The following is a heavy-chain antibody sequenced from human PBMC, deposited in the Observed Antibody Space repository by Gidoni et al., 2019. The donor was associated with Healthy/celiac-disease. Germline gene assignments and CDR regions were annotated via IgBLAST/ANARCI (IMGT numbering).Heavy chain of an antibody. CDR1: GGSIRSGGYY. Sequence: QVQLQESGSGLVKPSQTLSLTCTVSGGSIRSGGYYWSWIRQHPGKGLEWIGYIYYSGSTYYNPSLKSRVTISVDTSKNQFSLKLSSVTAADTAVYYCARLYYYDSSGSPPFDYWGQGTLVTVSS. J-gene: IGHJ4*02. D-gene: IGHD3-22*01. CDR2: IYYSGST. CDR3: ARLYYYDSSGSPPFDY. V-gene: IGHV4-31*03.